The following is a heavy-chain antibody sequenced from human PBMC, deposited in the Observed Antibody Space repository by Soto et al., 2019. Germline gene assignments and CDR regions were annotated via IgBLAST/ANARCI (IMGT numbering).Heavy chain of an antibody. V-gene: IGHV1-18*01. CDR2: ISAYNGNT. D-gene: IGHD3-16*02. Sequence: ASVKVSCKASGYTFTSYGISWVRQAPGQGLEWMGWISAYNGNTNYAQKLQGRVTMTTDTSTSTAYMELRSLRSDDTAVYYCARVKVPYDYIWGSYRETQTDAFDIWGQGTMVTVSS. CDR1: GYTFTSYG. CDR3: ARVKVPYDYIWGSYRETQTDAFDI. J-gene: IGHJ3*02.